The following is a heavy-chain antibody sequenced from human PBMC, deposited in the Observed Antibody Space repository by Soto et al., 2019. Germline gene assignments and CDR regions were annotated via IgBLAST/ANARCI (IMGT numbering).Heavy chain of an antibody. J-gene: IGHJ6*03. CDR3: ARGRMVRGVTFYYYYYMDV. Sequence: EVQLVESGGGLVQPGGSLRLSCAASGFTFSFYWMSWVRQAPGKGLEWVANIKEDGSEKYYVDSVKGRFTISRDNAKNSLYLQMTSLRAEDTAVYYCARGRMVRGVTFYYYYYMDVWGKGTTVTVS. CDR1: GFTFSFYW. V-gene: IGHV3-7*01. CDR2: IKEDGSEK. D-gene: IGHD3-10*01.